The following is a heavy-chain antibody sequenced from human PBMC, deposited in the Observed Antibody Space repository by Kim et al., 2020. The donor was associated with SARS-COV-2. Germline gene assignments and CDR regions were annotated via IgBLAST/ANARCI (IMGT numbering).Heavy chain of an antibody. CDR2: GGN. V-gene: IGHV1-2*02. CDR3: ARSSLLDFDY. Sequence: GGNNYAQKVQGGGTLTRDTSISTVYLELTSLRSDDTAVYYCARSSLLDFDYWGQGTLVTVSS. D-gene: IGHD3-16*02. J-gene: IGHJ4*02.